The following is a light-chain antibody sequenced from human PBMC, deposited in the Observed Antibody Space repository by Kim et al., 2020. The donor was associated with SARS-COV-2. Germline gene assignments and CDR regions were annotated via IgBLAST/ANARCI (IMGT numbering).Light chain of an antibody. Sequence: DIQMTQSPSSLSVSVGDRVTITCRASQGITNSLAWYQQKPGKVPQVLIYAASGLQSGVPSRFSGSGSGTDFTLTISSLQPEDVATYYCQKYNSAPWTFGQGTKVDIK. CDR1: QGITNS. J-gene: IGKJ1*01. CDR2: AAS. CDR3: QKYNSAPWT. V-gene: IGKV1-27*01.